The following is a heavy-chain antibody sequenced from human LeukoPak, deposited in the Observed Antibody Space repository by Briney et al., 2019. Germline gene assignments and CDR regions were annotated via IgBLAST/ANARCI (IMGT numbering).Heavy chain of an antibody. D-gene: IGHD5-24*01. J-gene: IGHJ4*02. Sequence: GASLRLSCAASGFTFSSYAMSWVRQAPGKGLEWVSAISGSGGSTYYADSVKGRFTVSRDNSKNTLYLQMNSLRAEDTAVYYCAKMAREDGYNSWGQGTLVTVSS. CDR1: GFTFSSYA. CDR2: ISGSGGST. CDR3: AKMAREDGYNS. V-gene: IGHV3-23*01.